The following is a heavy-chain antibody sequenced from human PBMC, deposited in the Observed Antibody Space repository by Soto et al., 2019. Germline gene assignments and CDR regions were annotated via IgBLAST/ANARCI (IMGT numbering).Heavy chain of an antibody. D-gene: IGHD5-18*01. CDR1: GGTFSSYT. V-gene: IGHV1-69*02. CDR2: IIPILGIA. CDR3: ARRFSMDTAMALDY. J-gene: IGHJ4*02. Sequence: GASVKVSCKASGGTFSSYTISWVRPAPGQGLEWMGRIIPILGIANYAQKFQGRVTITADKSTSTAYMELSSLRSEDTAVYYCARRFSMDTAMALDYWGQGTLVTVSS.